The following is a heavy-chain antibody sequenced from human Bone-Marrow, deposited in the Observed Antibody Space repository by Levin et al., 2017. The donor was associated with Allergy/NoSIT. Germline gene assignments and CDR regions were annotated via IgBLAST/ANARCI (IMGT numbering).Heavy chain of an antibody. CDR2: ISGTGRHI. CDR1: GFNFASYG. CDR3: AKDRTYGMLRNYGMDV. V-gene: IGHV3-21*01. D-gene: IGHD2-8*01. J-gene: IGHJ6*02. Sequence: GESLKISCAASGFNFASYGMNWVRQAPGKGLEWVSSISGTGRHIYLADSLKGRFTISRDNAKNSLSLQMNNLRVEDTAVYYCAKDRTYGMLRNYGMDVWGQGTTVTVSS.